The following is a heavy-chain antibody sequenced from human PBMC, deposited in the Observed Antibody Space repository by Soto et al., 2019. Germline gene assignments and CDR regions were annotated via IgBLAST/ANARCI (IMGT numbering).Heavy chain of an antibody. Sequence: PGGSLRLSCAASGFTFDDYAMHWVRQAPGKGLEWVSGISWNSGSIGYADSVKGRFTISRDNAKNSLYLQMNSLRAEDTALYYCAKAPGIAARFDYWGQGTLVTVSS. V-gene: IGHV3-9*01. CDR3: AKAPGIAARFDY. J-gene: IGHJ4*02. D-gene: IGHD6-6*01. CDR1: GFTFDDYA. CDR2: ISWNSGSI.